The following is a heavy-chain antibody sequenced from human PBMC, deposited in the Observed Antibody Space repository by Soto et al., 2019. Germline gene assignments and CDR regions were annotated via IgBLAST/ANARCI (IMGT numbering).Heavy chain of an antibody. V-gene: IGHV3-33*01. CDR2: IWYDGSNK. J-gene: IGHJ3*02. CDR3: ARAQWLPPPGAFDI. D-gene: IGHD6-19*01. CDR1: GFTFSSYG. Sequence: GGSLRLSCAASGFTFSSYGMHWVRQAPGKGLEWVAVIWYDGSNKYYADSVKGRFTISRDNSKNTLYLQMNSLRAEDTAVYYCARAQWLPPPGAFDIWGQGTMVTV.